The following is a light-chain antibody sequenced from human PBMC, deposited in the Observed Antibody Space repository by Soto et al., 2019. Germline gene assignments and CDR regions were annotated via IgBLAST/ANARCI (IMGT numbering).Light chain of an antibody. Sequence: QSALTQPASVSGSPGQSITISCTGTSSDVGGYNYVSWYQQHPGKAPKLMIYDVSNRPSGVSNRFSGSKSSNTASLTISGLQAEDEADYYCSSYTSSSTVHVVFGGGTKLTVL. V-gene: IGLV2-14*01. CDR1: SSDVGGYNY. J-gene: IGLJ2*01. CDR2: DVS. CDR3: SSYTSSSTVHVV.